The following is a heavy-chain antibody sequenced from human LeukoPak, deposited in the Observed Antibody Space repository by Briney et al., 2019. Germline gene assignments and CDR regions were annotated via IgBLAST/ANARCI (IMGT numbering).Heavy chain of an antibody. J-gene: IGHJ4*02. V-gene: IGHV3-66*01. CDR2: IYSGGGT. D-gene: IGHD3-10*01. CDR3: ARGPGYGSGSYYSQSFDY. Sequence: GGSLRLSCAASAFTVSSNHMSWVRQAPGKGLEWVSLIYSGGGTYYADSVKGRFTISRDNSKNTLYLQMNSLRAEDTAVYYCARGPGYGSGSYYSQSFDYWGQGTLVTVSS. CDR1: AFTVSSNH.